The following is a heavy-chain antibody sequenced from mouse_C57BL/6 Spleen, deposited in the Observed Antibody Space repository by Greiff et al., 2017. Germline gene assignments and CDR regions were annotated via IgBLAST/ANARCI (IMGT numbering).Heavy chain of an antibody. V-gene: IGHV1-69*01. Sequence: VQLQQSGAELVMPGASVKLSCKASGYTFTSYWMHWVKQRPGQGLEWIGEIDPSDSYTNYNQKFKGKSTLTVDKSSSTAYMQLSSLTSEDSAVYYCARGNGTPYWGQGTSVTVSS. J-gene: IGHJ4*01. CDR3: ARGNGTPY. CDR2: IDPSDSYT. CDR1: GYTFTSYW. D-gene: IGHD1-1*01.